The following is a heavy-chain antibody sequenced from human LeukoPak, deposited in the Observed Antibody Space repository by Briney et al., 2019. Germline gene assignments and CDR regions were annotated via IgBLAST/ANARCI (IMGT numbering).Heavy chain of an antibody. CDR3: ARDLSGSSRPYYFDY. CDR1: GGTFSSYA. CDR2: IIPIFGTA. V-gene: IGHV1-69*13. Sequence: SVKVSCKASGGTFSSYAISWVRQAPGQGLEWMGGIIPIFGTANYAQKLQGRVTITADESTSTAYMELSSLRSEDTAVYYCARDLSGSSRPYYFDYWGQGTLVTVSS. D-gene: IGHD6-13*01. J-gene: IGHJ4*02.